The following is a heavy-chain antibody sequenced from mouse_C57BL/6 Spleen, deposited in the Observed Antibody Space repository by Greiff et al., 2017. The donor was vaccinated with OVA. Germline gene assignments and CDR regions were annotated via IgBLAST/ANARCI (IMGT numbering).Heavy chain of an antibody. Sequence: QVQLQQSGAELVKPGASVKLSCKASGYTFTSYWMHWVKQRPGQGLEWIGMIHPNSGSTNYNEKFKSKATLTVDKSSSTAYMQLSSLTSEDSAVYYCARWDDYDSYYFDYWGQGTTLTVSS. D-gene: IGHD2-4*01. CDR1: GYTFTSYW. CDR2: IHPNSGST. V-gene: IGHV1-64*01. J-gene: IGHJ2*01. CDR3: ARWDDYDSYYFDY.